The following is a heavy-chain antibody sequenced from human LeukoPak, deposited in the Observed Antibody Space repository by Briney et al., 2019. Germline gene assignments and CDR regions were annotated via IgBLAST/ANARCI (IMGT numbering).Heavy chain of an antibody. D-gene: IGHD1-26*01. Sequence: PGGSLRLSCAASGFTFSNYAMTWFRQAPGKGLEWVSAISGSGGSTYYADSVKGRFTISRDNSKNTLYLQMNSLRAEDTAVYYCAKELIVGAMFDAFDIWGQGTMVTVSS. CDR3: AKELIVGAMFDAFDI. J-gene: IGHJ3*02. CDR2: ISGSGGST. CDR1: GFTFSNYA. V-gene: IGHV3-23*01.